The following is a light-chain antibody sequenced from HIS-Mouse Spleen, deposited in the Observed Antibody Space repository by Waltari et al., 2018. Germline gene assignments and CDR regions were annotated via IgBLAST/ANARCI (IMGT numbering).Light chain of an antibody. V-gene: IGLV2-14*03. J-gene: IGLJ3*02. CDR2: DVS. Sequence: QSALTPPASVSGSPGQSITISCPGTSSDVGCSNSVYWYQQHPGKAPKLMIYDVSNRPSGVSNRFSGSKSGNTASLTISGLQAEDEADYYCSSYTSSSTWVFGGGTKLTVL. CDR1: SSDVGCSNS. CDR3: SSYTSSSTWV.